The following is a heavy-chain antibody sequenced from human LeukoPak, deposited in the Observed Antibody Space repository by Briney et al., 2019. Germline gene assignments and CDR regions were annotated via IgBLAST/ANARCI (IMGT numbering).Heavy chain of an antibody. CDR1: GFTFSSYA. V-gene: IGHV3-23*01. CDR3: AKGRFTAVAGELDH. CDR2: ISGSGANT. Sequence: GGSLRLSCAASGFTFSSYAMTWVRQAPGKGLEWVSAISGSGANTFYADSVKGRLNISRDKSKNTVYLEMNSLRAEDTALYYCAKGRFTAVAGELDHWGQGTLVTVSS. D-gene: IGHD6-19*01. J-gene: IGHJ4*02.